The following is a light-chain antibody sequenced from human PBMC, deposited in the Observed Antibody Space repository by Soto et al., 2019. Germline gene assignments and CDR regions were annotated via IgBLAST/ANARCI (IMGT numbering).Light chain of an antibody. CDR1: QSIDNRY. Sequence: EIVLTQSPGTLSSSPGERATLSCRASQSIDNRYLAWYQHKPGQAPRLLIYATSSRATGIPDRFGGSGYGKEFTLTINRLEPEDFAVYYCQQYFGSSWTFGQGTKVDIK. J-gene: IGKJ1*01. V-gene: IGKV3-20*01. CDR3: QQYFGSSWT. CDR2: ATS.